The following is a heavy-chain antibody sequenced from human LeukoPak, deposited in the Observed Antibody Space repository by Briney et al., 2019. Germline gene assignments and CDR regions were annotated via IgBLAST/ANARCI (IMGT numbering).Heavy chain of an antibody. D-gene: IGHD3-10*02. CDR3: ARGVLLRSFDN. V-gene: IGHV4-31*03. CDR1: GGSISSGGYY. Sequence: SQTLSLTCTVSGGSISSGGYYWSWIRQHPGKGLEWIGYIYYSGSTYYNPSLKSRVTISVDTSKNRFSLKLSSVTAADTAVYYCARGVLLRSFDNWGQGTLVTVSS. J-gene: IGHJ4*02. CDR2: IYYSGST.